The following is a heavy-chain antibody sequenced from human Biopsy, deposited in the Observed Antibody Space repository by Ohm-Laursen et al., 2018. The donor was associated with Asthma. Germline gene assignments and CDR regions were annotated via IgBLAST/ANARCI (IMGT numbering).Heavy chain of an antibody. CDR2: ISYDGSNK. Sequence: SSLRLSCTASGFTLSSYGMHWVRQAPGRGLEWVAVISYDGSNKYYADSVKGRFTISRDNSKNTLYLQMNSLRAEDTAVYYCASQSSGPDFWSGYYYFDYWGQGTLVTVSS. CDR3: ASQSSGPDFWSGYYYFDY. CDR1: GFTLSSYG. D-gene: IGHD3-3*01. J-gene: IGHJ4*02. V-gene: IGHV3-30*03.